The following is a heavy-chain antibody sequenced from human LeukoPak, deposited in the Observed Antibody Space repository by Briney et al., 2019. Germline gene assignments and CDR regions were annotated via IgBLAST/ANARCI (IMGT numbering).Heavy chain of an antibody. CDR3: AKDAVRGSGRINWFDS. CDR1: GFTFGSYA. Sequence: GGSLRLSCATSGFTFGSYAMTWVRQAPGKGLEWVSGITGVDGSTYYADSVKGRFTISRDNSKSTLYLQMNTLRGEDTAAYYCAKDAVRGSGRINWFDSWGQGTLVTVSS. D-gene: IGHD3-10*01. V-gene: IGHV3-23*01. J-gene: IGHJ5*01. CDR2: ITGVDGST.